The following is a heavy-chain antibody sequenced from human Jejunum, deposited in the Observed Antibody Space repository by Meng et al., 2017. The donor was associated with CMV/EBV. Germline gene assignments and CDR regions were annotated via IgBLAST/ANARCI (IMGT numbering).Heavy chain of an antibody. D-gene: IGHD3-3*01. CDR1: GGSIGSGDYY. CDR3: ARGSIFVSFDS. J-gene: IGHJ4*02. Sequence: QVQLQGPGPVLVKPPQPLSLTCSGSGGSIGSGDYYWSWLRQPPGKGLEWIGYIHDTGSTYYNPSLKSRVDISLGPSRNHFSLTLSSVTAEDTAVYFCARGSIFVSFDSWGQGTLVTVSS. CDR2: IHDTGST. V-gene: IGHV4-30-4*08.